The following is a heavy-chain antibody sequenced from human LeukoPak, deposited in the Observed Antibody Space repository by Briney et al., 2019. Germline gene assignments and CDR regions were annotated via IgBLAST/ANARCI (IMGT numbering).Heavy chain of an antibody. V-gene: IGHV4-59*01. CDR1: GGSISTYY. CDR3: ARDKAHSYGRYFDP. CDR2: ISNGNT. D-gene: IGHD5-18*01. J-gene: IGHJ5*02. Sequence: SETLSLTCSVDGGSISTYYWNWIRQTPGKGLEWIGHISNGNTDYNPSLKSRVTISVDTSKNQFSLRLTSVTAADTAVYYCARDKAHSYGRYFDPWGQGALVIVSS.